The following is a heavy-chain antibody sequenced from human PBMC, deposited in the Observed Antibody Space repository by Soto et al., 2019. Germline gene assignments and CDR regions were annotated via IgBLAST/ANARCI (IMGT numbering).Heavy chain of an antibody. CDR2: ISYDGSNK. CDR1: GFTFSSYG. Sequence: GGSLRLSCAASGFTFSSYGMHWVRQAPGKGLEWVAVISYDGSNKYYADSVKGRFTISRDNSKNTLYLQMNSLRAEDTAVYYCAKDKAHGDYEYHLDYWGQGTLVTVSS. V-gene: IGHV3-30*18. D-gene: IGHD4-17*01. CDR3: AKDKAHGDYEYHLDY. J-gene: IGHJ4*02.